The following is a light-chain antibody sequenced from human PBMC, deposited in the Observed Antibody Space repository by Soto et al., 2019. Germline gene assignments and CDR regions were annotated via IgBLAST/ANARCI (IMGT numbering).Light chain of an antibody. V-gene: IGLV1-40*01. CDR1: SSNIGAGYD. Sequence: QSVLTQPPSVSGAPGQRVTISCTGSSSNIGAGYDVNWYQHLPGTAPKLLIFGNNNRPSGVPERFSGSKSGASASLAITGLQADDEADYYCQSRDISLSGMIFGGGTKLTVL. J-gene: IGLJ2*01. CDR3: QSRDISLSGMI. CDR2: GNN.